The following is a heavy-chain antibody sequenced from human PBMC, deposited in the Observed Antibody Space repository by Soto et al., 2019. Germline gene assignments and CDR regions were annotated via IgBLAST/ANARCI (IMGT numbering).Heavy chain of an antibody. CDR3: AQTLGLAVAGPGRFDL. CDR2: IIPIFGTA. D-gene: IGHD6-19*01. Sequence: QVQLVQSGAEVKKPGSSVKVSCKASGGTFSTYAISWVRQAPGQGLEWMGGIIPIFGTANYAQKFQGRVTITADESRSTADMELSGLRSEDTAVYYCAQTLGLAVAGPGRFDLWGRGTLVTVSS. J-gene: IGHJ2*01. V-gene: IGHV1-69*12. CDR1: GGTFSTYA.